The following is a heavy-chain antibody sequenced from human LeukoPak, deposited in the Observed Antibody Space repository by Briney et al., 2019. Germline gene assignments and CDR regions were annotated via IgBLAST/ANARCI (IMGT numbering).Heavy chain of an antibody. Sequence: AGGSLRLSCAASGFTFSSHSLDWVRQAPGKGLECVSSISSTSSYIYYADSVKGRFTISRDNARNSLYLQMNSLRAEDTAVYYCARDLVSFTNRGQGTLVTVSS. V-gene: IGHV3-21*06. CDR1: GFTFSSHS. J-gene: IGHJ4*02. CDR3: ARDLVSFTN. D-gene: IGHD2/OR15-2a*01. CDR2: ISSTSSYI.